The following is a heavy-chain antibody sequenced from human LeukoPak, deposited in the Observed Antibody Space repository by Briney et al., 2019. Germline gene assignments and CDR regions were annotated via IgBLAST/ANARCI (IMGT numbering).Heavy chain of an antibody. CDR1: GGSITTYY. CDR2: INYSGST. CDR3: ARAQLNLLVDFGMDV. V-gene: IGHV4-59*01. D-gene: IGHD1-1*01. Sequence: SETLSLTCTVSGGSITTYYWTWIRQPPGKGLEWIGYINYSGSTNYNPSLKSRVTISVDTSKNQFPLKLSSVTAADTAVYYCARAQLNLLVDFGMDVWGQGTTVTVSS. J-gene: IGHJ6*02.